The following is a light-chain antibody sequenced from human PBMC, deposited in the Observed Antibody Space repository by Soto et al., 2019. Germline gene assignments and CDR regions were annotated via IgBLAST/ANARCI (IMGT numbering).Light chain of an antibody. CDR2: DVS. V-gene: IGLV2-14*01. CDR1: SSDVGGYNY. CDR3: SSYTSSSTYV. J-gene: IGLJ1*01. Sequence: QSALTQPASVSGSPGQSITISCTGTSSDVGGYNYVSWCQQHPGKAPKLMIYDVSNRPSGVSNRFSGSKSGNTASLTISGLLAEDEADYYCSSYTSSSTYVFGTGTKLTVL.